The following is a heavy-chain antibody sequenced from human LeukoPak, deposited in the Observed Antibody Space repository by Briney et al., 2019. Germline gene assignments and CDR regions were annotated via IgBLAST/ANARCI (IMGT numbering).Heavy chain of an antibody. CDR3: ARGKNWFDP. V-gene: IGHV3-11*06. CDR1: GITFSDYY. Sequence: GGSLRLSCADSGITFSDYYMSWIRQAPGKGLEWVSYISSSGSYTNYADSLKGRFTISRDNAKNSLYLQMISLRAEDTAVYYCARGKNWFDPWGQGILVTVSS. J-gene: IGHJ5*02. CDR2: ISSSGSYT.